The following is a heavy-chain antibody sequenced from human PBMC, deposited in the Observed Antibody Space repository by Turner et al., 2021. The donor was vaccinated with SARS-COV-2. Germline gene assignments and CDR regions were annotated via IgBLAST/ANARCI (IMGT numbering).Heavy chain of an antibody. CDR3: ARGFDY. CDR2: IYYSGST. Sequence: QLLLQESGPGLVKPSETLSLSCSVSGASINGSTYYWGWVRQPPGKGLEWIGYIYYSGSTKYNPSLKSRVTISVDTSKNQLSLKLSSVTAADTAVYYCARGFDYWGQGTLVTVSS. J-gene: IGHJ4*02. CDR1: GASINGSTYY. V-gene: IGHV4-61*05.